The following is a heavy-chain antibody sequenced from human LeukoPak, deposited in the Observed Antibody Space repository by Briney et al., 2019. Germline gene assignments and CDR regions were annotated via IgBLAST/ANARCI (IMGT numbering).Heavy chain of an antibody. Sequence: PGGSLRLSCAASGFTLSSYWMSWVRQPPGKGLEWVANIKQDGSEKYYVDSVKGRFTISRDNAKNSLYLQMNSLRAEDTAVYYCADEGYSGYDPHYWGQGTLVTVSS. CDR3: ADEGYSGYDPHY. D-gene: IGHD5-12*01. CDR1: GFTLSSYW. J-gene: IGHJ4*02. CDR2: IKQDGSEK. V-gene: IGHV3-7*01.